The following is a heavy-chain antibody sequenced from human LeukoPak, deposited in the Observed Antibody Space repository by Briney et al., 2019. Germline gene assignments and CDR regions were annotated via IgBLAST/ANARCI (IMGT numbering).Heavy chain of an antibody. V-gene: IGHV4-34*01. CDR3: ARGIMSTFGGVIDTPYFFDY. J-gene: IGHJ4*02. Sequence: LETLSLTCGVYGGSFRGYYWNWIRQPPGKGLEWMGEINPIGSTKYNPSLKSQVTISADRSKNQFSLKLRSVTAADTAVYYGARGIMSTFGGVIDTPYFFDYWGQGTLVTVSS. D-gene: IGHD3-16*02. CDR1: GGSFRGYY. CDR2: INPIGST.